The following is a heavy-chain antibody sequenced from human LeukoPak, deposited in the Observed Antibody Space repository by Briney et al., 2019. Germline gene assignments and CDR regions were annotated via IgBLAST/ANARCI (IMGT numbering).Heavy chain of an antibody. CDR2: ISYDGSNK. CDR3: AKDMYSGWSCYFDY. D-gene: IGHD6-19*01. J-gene: IGHJ4*02. Sequence: GGSLRLSCAASGFTFSSYGMHWVRQAPGKGLEWVAVISYDGSNKYYADSVKGRFTISRDNSKNTLYLQMNSLRAEDTAVYYCAKDMYSGWSCYFDYWGQGTLVTVSS. CDR1: GFTFSSYG. V-gene: IGHV3-30*18.